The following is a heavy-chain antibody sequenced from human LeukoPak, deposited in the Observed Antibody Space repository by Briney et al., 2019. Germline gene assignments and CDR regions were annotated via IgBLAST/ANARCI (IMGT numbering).Heavy chain of an antibody. J-gene: IGHJ3*02. V-gene: IGHV3-23*01. D-gene: IGHD4-17*01. CDR1: GFTFSSYT. CDR3: AKGPTAHDAFDI. CDR2: ISGSGGST. Sequence: GGSLRLSCAASGFTFSSYTMSWVRQAPGKGLEWVSAISGSGGSTYYADSVKGRFTISRDNSKNTLYLQMNSLRAEDTAVYYCAKGPTAHDAFDIWGQGTMVTVSS.